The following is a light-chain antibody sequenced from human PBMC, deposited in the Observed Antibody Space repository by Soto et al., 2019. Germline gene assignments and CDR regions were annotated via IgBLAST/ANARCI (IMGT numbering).Light chain of an antibody. V-gene: IGKV3-11*01. CDR2: DAS. CDR1: QSVGTF. Sequence: EIVLTQSPATLSLSPGERATLSCRASQSVGTFFAWYQQKPGQAPRLLIYDASNRATGIPARFRGSGSGTEFTLTISSLQSEDSAVYYCHQYNSWPRGTFGPGTKVDIK. CDR3: HQYNSWPRGT. J-gene: IGKJ3*01.